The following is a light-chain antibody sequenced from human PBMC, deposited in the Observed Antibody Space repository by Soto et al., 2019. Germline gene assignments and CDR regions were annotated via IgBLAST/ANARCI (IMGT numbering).Light chain of an antibody. Sequence: SSELTQPPSVSVAPGKTARITCGGNNIGSKSVHWYQQKPGQAPVLVIYYDSDRPSGIPERFSGSNSGNTATLTISRVEAGDEDEYYYQVWDSSSDHYVFGTGTKVTVL. CDR1: NIGSKS. CDR3: QVWDSSSDHYV. CDR2: YDS. J-gene: IGLJ1*01. V-gene: IGLV3-21*04.